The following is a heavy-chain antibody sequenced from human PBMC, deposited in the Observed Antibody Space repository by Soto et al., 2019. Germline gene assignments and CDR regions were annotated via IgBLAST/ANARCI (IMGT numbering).Heavy chain of an antibody. Sequence: QVQLVQSGAEVKKPGSSVKVSCKASGGTFSSYAISWVRQAPGQGLEWMGGIIPIFGTANYAQKCQGRVTTTAEESTSTAYMALSSLRSEDTAVYYCATGGDYGCTQHPIVYWGQGTMVTVSS. J-gene: IGHJ4*02. CDR1: GGTFSSYA. V-gene: IGHV1-69*12. D-gene: IGHD4-17*01. CDR3: ATGGDYGCTQHPIVY. CDR2: IIPIFGTA.